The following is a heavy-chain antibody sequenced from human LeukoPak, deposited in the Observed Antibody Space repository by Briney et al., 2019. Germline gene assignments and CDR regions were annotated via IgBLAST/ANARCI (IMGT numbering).Heavy chain of an antibody. V-gene: IGHV4-4*02. J-gene: IGHJ4*02. D-gene: IGHD4-23*01. CDR3: ARNGGNSDFDY. Sequence: SETLSLTCAVSGGSISSSSSNCWTWVRQPPGKGLEWIGEIYHSGATNYNPSLKSRVTMLLDKSKNQFSLNLNSVTAADTAVYYCARNGGNSDFDYWGQGTLDTVSS. CDR2: IYHSGAT. CDR1: GGSISSSSSNC.